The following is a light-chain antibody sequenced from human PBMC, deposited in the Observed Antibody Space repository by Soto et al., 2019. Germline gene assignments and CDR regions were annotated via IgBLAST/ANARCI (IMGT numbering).Light chain of an antibody. CDR1: QSISSW. CDR3: QQQNSYPLT. Sequence: DIQMTQYPSTLSASVGDRVTITCRASQSISSWLAWYQQRPGQAPKLLIYAASSWESGVPSRFSGSASGTEFTLTISSLQPDDFATYYCQQQNSYPLTFGGGTKVEIK. J-gene: IGKJ4*01. V-gene: IGKV1-5*01. CDR2: AAS.